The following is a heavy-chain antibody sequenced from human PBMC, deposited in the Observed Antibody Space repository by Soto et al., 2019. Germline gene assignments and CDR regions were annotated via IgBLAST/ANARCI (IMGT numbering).Heavy chain of an antibody. CDR2: IIPVFDKA. Sequence: QVQLVQSGADVKKPGSSVKVSCKTSGGPFGSSAISWVRQAPAQGLEWMGEIIPVFDKANYAQNFQGSLTITAYEPTGTVFMQLSSLRSEDTAVYFCARLRRDWGDAFDLWGLGTFVTVSS. V-gene: IGHV1-69*01. D-gene: IGHD3-16*01. J-gene: IGHJ3*01. CDR1: GGPFGSSA. CDR3: ARLRRDWGDAFDL.